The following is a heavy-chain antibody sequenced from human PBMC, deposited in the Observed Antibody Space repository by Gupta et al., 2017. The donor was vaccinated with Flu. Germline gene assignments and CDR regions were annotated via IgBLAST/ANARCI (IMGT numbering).Heavy chain of an antibody. V-gene: IGHV4-4*02. CDR2: IYHSGST. CDR1: GGSINSSNW. D-gene: IGHD6-19*01. CDR3: ARDLTGGWYQDYYYYGMDV. Sequence: QEELHEPGPRLVRPSGTLSPPCTVCGGSINSSNWWSWVRQPPGKGLEWIGEIYHSGSTNYNPSLKSRVTISVDKSKNQFSLKLSSVTAADTAVYYCARDLTGGWYQDYYYYGMDVWGQGPTVTVSS. J-gene: IGHJ6*02.